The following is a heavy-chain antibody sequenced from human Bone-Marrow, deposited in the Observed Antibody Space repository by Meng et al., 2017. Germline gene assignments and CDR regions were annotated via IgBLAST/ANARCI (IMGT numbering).Heavy chain of an antibody. CDR1: GGSIRCGDFY. CDR3: ARETISGIVVVPAAIAS. Sequence: QVKLQESGRGLVKPSQTRSLTCTVSGGSIRCGDFYWRWIRQPPGKGLGWIGYIYSSGSTYSNPSLKSRVTISVDTSKNQFSLKLSSVTSADTAVYYCARETISGIVVVPAAIASWGQGTLVTVSS. CDR2: IYSSGST. V-gene: IGHV4-30-4*01. J-gene: IGHJ4*02. D-gene: IGHD2-2*01.